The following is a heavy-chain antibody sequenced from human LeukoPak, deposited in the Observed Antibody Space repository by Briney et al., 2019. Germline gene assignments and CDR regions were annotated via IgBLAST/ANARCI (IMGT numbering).Heavy chain of an antibody. D-gene: IGHD6-19*01. CDR3: AKDSVARNGIYDAFDI. V-gene: IGHV3-23*01. CDR1: RSIFSEYA. J-gene: IGHJ3*02. Sequence: GGSLRLSCSAFRSIFSEYAMYWVRQAPGKGLEWVSFIGGYASRPYYADSVKGRFTISRDNSKNILYLQMDSLRVEDTAVYYCAKDSVARNGIYDAFDIWGQGTTVTVSS. CDR2: IGGYASRP.